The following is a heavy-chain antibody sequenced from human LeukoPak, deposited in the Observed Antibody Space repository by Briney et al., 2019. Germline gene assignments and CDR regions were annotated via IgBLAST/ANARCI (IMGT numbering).Heavy chain of an antibody. Sequence: PGGSLRLSCAASGFTFSSYGMHWVRQAPGKGLEWVAVISYDGSNKYYADSVKGRFTISRDNTKNSLYLQMNSLRAEDTAVYYCAKAAPTVTTELFAFDIWGQGTMVTVSS. CDR1: GFTFSSYG. V-gene: IGHV3-30*18. J-gene: IGHJ3*02. CDR3: AKAAPTVTTELFAFDI. CDR2: ISYDGSNK. D-gene: IGHD4-17*01.